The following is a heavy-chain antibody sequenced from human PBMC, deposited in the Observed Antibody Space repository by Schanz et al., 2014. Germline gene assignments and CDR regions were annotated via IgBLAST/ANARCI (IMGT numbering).Heavy chain of an antibody. CDR1: GFTFNNFG. D-gene: IGHD3-10*01. CDR2: ITGGSTTYT. CDR3: ARSGVDV. V-gene: IGHV3-21*01. J-gene: IGHJ6*02. Sequence: EVQLVESGGVVAQPGGSLRLSCAASGFTFNNFGMNWVRQAPGKGLEWVSCITGGSTTYTYYADSVRGRFTISRDNAKSSVYLQMNSLRAEDTAVYYCARSGVDVWGQGTTVTVSS.